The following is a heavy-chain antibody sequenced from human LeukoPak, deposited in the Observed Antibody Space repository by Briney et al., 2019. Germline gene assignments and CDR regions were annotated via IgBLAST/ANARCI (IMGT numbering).Heavy chain of an antibody. D-gene: IGHD6-13*01. CDR3: ARETGIAAHYFDY. Sequence: PGGSLRLSCAASGFTFSSYWMHWVRQAPGKGLVWVSRINTDGSSTSYADSVKGRFTISRDNAKNTLYLQMNSLRAEDTAVYYCARETGIAAHYFDYWGQGTLVTVSS. J-gene: IGHJ4*02. V-gene: IGHV3-74*01. CDR2: INTDGSST. CDR1: GFTFSSYW.